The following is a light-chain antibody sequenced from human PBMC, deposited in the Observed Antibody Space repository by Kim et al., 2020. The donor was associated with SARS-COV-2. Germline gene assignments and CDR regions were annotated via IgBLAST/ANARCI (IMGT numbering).Light chain of an antibody. Sequence: VTTSCTGGSPNSGAGYVVHWYQQLPGTAPKLLSYGNSKRPSGVPDRFSGSKSGTSASLAITGLQAGDEADYYCQSYDSSLSGSRVFGGGTQLTVL. V-gene: IGLV1-40*01. CDR3: QSYDSSLSGSRV. J-gene: IGLJ2*01. CDR1: SPNSGAGYV. CDR2: GNS.